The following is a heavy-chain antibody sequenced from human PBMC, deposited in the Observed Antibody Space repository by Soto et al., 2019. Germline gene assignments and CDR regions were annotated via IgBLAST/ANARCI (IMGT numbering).Heavy chain of an antibody. CDR1: GGSINSGGYY. D-gene: IGHD2-2*01. Sequence: SETLSLTCTVSGGSINSGGYYWSWVRQPPGKGLEWIGNIYYSGSTYCNPSPKSRVTISVDTSKNQFSLNLTSVTAADTAVYHCARVVCTSSSCYFPGWFDPWGQGALVTVSS. CDR2: IYYSGST. J-gene: IGHJ5*02. V-gene: IGHV4-31*03. CDR3: ARVVCTSSSCYFPGWFDP.